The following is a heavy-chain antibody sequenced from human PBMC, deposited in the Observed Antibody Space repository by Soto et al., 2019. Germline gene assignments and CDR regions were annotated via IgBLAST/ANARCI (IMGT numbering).Heavy chain of an antibody. Sequence: ASVKVSCKVSGYTLTELSMHWVRQAPGKGLEWMGGFDPEDGETIYAQKFQGRVTMTEDTSTDTAYMELSSLRSEDTAVYYCATEIAVAGFIDYWGQGTLVTVSS. CDR3: ATEIAVAGFIDY. CDR2: FDPEDGET. D-gene: IGHD6-19*01. V-gene: IGHV1-24*01. CDR1: GYTLTELS. J-gene: IGHJ4*02.